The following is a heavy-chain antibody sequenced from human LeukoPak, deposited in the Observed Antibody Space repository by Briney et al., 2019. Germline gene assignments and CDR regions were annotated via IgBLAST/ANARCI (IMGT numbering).Heavy chain of an antibody. CDR3: ARSLYIDRSGYDSNYYYYYMDV. D-gene: IGHD5-12*01. CDR1: GFTVSSNY. CDR2: IYSGGST. V-gene: IGHV3-53*01. Sequence: PGGSLRLSCAASGFTVSSNYMSWVRQAPGKGLEWVSVIYSGGSTYYADSVKGRFTISRDNSKNTLYLQMNSLRAEDTAVYYCARSLYIDRSGYDSNYYYYYMDVWGKGTTVTVSS. J-gene: IGHJ6*03.